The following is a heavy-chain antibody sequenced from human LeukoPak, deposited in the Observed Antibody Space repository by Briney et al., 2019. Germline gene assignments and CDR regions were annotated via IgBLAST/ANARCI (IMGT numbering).Heavy chain of an antibody. V-gene: IGHV3-21*04. Sequence: GGSLRLSCAASGFTFSSYSMNWVRQAPGKGLEWVSSISSSSSYIYYADSVKGRFTISRDNAKNSLYLQMNSLRAEDTALYYCAKDVSGWFDYWGQGTLVTVSS. CDR2: ISSSSSYI. J-gene: IGHJ4*02. CDR1: GFTFSSYS. CDR3: AKDVSGWFDY. D-gene: IGHD6-19*01.